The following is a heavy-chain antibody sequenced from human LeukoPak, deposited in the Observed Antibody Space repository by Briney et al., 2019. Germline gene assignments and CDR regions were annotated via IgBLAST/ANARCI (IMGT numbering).Heavy chain of an antibody. CDR3: AKPIVVVPAALGWFDP. J-gene: IGHJ5*02. D-gene: IGHD2-2*01. Sequence: GGSLRLSCAASGFTFSSYAMSWVRQAPGKGLEWVSAISGSGGSAYYADSVKGRFTISRDNSKNTLYLQMNSLRAEDTAVYYCAKPIVVVPAALGWFDPWGQGTLVTVSS. V-gene: IGHV3-23*01. CDR2: ISGSGGSA. CDR1: GFTFSSYA.